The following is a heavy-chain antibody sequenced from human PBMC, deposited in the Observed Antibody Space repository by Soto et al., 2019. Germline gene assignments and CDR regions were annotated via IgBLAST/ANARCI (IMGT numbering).Heavy chain of an antibody. CDR1: GFTFSTYA. CDR2: ISYTGANQ. Sequence: GGSLRLSCDVSGFTFSTYALHWVRQAPGKGLEWVAFISYTGANQYYADSVKGRFTISRDNSKNTLYLQMNSLRAEDTAVYYCAKDLTQWDPLDYWGQGTLVTVSS. J-gene: IGHJ4*02. V-gene: IGHV3-30-3*01. CDR3: AKDLTQWDPLDY. D-gene: IGHD1-26*01.